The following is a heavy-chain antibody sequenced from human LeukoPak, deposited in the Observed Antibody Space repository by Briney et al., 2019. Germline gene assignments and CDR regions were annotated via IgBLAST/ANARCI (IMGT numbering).Heavy chain of an antibody. CDR3: ARMIVATLYYFDY. Sequence: GGSLRLSCAASGFTFSSYSRNWVRQAPGKGLEWVSSISSSSSYIYYADSVKGRFTISRDNAKNSLYLQMNSLRAEDTAVYYCARMIVATLYYFDYWGQGTLVTVSS. J-gene: IGHJ4*02. V-gene: IGHV3-21*01. D-gene: IGHD5-12*01. CDR2: ISSSSSYI. CDR1: GFTFSSYS.